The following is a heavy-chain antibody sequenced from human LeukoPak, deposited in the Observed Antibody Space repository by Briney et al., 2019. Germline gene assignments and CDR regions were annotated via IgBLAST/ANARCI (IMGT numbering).Heavy chain of an antibody. Sequence: SETLSLTCTVSGGSISSGDCYWSWIRQPPGKGLEWIGYIYYSGSTYYNPSLKSRVTISVDTSKNQFSLKLSSVTAADTAVYYCARSSYYDSSGYSVDFDYWGQGTLVTVSS. J-gene: IGHJ4*02. CDR1: GGSISSGDCY. CDR3: ARSSYYDSSGYSVDFDY. CDR2: IYYSGST. V-gene: IGHV4-30-4*01. D-gene: IGHD3-22*01.